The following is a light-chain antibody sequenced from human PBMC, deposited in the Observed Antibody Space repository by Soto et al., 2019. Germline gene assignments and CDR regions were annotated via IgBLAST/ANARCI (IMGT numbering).Light chain of an antibody. J-gene: IGKJ5*01. CDR1: QSVSNY. Sequence: EIVLTQSPATLSLSPGERATLSCRASQSVSNYLAWHQQKPGQAPRLLIYDASNRATGIPARFSGSGSGTDFTLTISSLEPEDFAVYYCQQRSNWPPSTFGQGTRLEIK. CDR2: DAS. CDR3: QQRSNWPPST. V-gene: IGKV3-11*01.